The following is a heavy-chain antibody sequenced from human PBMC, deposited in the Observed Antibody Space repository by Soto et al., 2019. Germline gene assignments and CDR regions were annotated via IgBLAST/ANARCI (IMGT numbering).Heavy chain of an antibody. CDR3: AKDMGTAYYYYGMDV. CDR2: ISWDGGST. CDR1: GFTFDDYA. Sequence: PGGSLRLSCAASGFTFDDYAMHWVRQAPGKGLEWVSLISWDGGSTYYADSVKGRFTISRDNSKNSLYLQMNSLRAEDTALYYCAKDMGTAYYYYGMDVWGQGTTVTV. J-gene: IGHJ6*02. D-gene: IGHD2-21*02. V-gene: IGHV3-43D*04.